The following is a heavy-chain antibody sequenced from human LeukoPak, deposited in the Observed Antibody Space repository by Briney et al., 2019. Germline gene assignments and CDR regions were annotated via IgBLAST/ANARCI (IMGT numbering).Heavy chain of an antibody. Sequence: GGSLRLSCAAPGFTFSTYAMHWVRQAPGKGLEYVSAISSNGQSTYYADSVKGRFTISRDNSENTVYLQMGSLRAEDMAVYYCARGRWVDIVTHGFDYWGQGSLVTVSS. J-gene: IGHJ4*02. CDR2: ISSNGQST. CDR3: ARGRWVDIVTHGFDY. V-gene: IGHV3-64*02. CDR1: GFTFSTYA. D-gene: IGHD3-9*01.